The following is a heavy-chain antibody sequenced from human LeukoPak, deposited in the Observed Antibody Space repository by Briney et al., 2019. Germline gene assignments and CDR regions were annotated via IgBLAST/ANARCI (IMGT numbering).Heavy chain of an antibody. D-gene: IGHD2-2*01. V-gene: IGHV1-2*04. CDR3: ARAIDDIVVVPAAQVTGYYYYGMDV. CDR2: INPNSGGT. Sequence: GASVKVSCKASGYTFTGYYMHWVRQAPGQGLEWMGWINPNSGGTNYAQKFQGWVTMTRDTSISTAYMELSRLRSDDTAVYYCARAIDDIVVVPAAQVTGYYYYGMDVWGQGTTVTVSS. J-gene: IGHJ6*02. CDR1: GYTFTGYY.